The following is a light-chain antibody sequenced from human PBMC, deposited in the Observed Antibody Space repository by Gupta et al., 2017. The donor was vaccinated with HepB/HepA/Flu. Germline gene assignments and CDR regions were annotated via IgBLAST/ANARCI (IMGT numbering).Light chain of an antibody. Sequence: EIVMTQSQATLSLSPGERATLSCRASQSVSSNLAWYQQKPGQAPSLLIYGASTRATGIPARFSGSGSGTEFTLTISSLQSEDFAVYYCQQYNNWPPFTFGPGTKVDIK. V-gene: IGKV3-15*01. CDR1: QSVSSN. CDR3: QQYNNWPPFT. CDR2: GAS. J-gene: IGKJ3*01.